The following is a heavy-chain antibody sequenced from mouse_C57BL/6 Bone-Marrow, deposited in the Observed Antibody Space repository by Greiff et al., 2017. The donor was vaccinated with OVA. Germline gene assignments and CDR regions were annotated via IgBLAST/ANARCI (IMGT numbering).Heavy chain of an antibody. V-gene: IGHV1-50*01. CDR3: ARGGLYDGYYLDY. CDR2: IDPSDSYT. CDR1: GYTFTSYW. J-gene: IGHJ2*01. Sequence: VQLKQPGAELVKPGASVKLSCKASGYTFTSYWMQWVKQRPGQGLEWIGEIDPSDSYTNYNQKFKGKATLTVDTSSSTAYMQLSSLTSEDSAVYYCARGGLYDGYYLDYWGQGTTLTVSS. D-gene: IGHD2-3*01.